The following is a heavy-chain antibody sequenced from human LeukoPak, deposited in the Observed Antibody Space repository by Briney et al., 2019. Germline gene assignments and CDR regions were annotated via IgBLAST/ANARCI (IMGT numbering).Heavy chain of an antibody. D-gene: IGHD6-13*01. J-gene: IGHJ2*01. CDR2: ISSSGYTM. CDR3: ARVGPAAAGRGYWSFDL. CDR1: GFTFSAYY. V-gene: IGHV3-11*01. Sequence: PGGSLRLSCAASGFTFSAYYMSWIRQAPGKGLEWVSYISSSGYTMYYADSVKGRFTISRDNAKNSLYLQMDSLRAEDTAVYYCARVGPAAAGRGYWSFDLWGRGTLVTVSS.